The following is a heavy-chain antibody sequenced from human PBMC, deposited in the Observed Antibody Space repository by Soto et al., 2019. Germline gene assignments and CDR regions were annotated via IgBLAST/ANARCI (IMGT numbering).Heavy chain of an antibody. CDR2: INPSGGST. CDR1: GYTFTSYY. D-gene: IGHD5-18*01. Sequence: QVQLVQSGAEVKKPGASVKVSCKASGYTFTSYYMHWVRQAPGQGLEWMGIINPSGGSTSYAQKLQGRVTMTRDTSTSTVYMELSSLRYEDTAVYYCAREGHVDTAMARAFDYWGQGTLVTVSS. CDR3: AREGHVDTAMARAFDY. V-gene: IGHV1-46*01. J-gene: IGHJ4*02.